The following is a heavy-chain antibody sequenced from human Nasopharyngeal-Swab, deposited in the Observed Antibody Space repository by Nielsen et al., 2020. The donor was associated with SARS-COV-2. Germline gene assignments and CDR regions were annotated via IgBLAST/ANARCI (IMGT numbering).Heavy chain of an antibody. D-gene: IGHD3-16*01. CDR2: ITGSGDAT. CDR1: GFTFSSYT. Sequence: GESLKISWGASGFTFSSYTRSWVRQAPGRGLEWVSAITGSGDATNYADSVRGRFTISRDNSKSTLYLQMNSLRAEDTAEYFCAKDGVRLNGIDVWGQGTTVTVSS. CDR3: AKDGVRLNGIDV. J-gene: IGHJ6*02. V-gene: IGHV3-23*01.